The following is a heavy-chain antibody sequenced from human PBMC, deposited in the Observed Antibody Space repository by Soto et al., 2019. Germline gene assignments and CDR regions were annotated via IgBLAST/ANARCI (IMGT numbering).Heavy chain of an antibody. CDR3: ARGWFDP. J-gene: IGHJ5*02. Sequence: SETLSLTCAVYGGSFIGYYWSWIRQPPGKGLEWIGEINHSGSTNYNPSLKSRVTISVDTSKNQFSLKLSSVTAADTAVYYCARGWFDPWGQGTLVTVSS. CDR1: GGSFIGYY. CDR2: INHSGST. V-gene: IGHV4-34*01.